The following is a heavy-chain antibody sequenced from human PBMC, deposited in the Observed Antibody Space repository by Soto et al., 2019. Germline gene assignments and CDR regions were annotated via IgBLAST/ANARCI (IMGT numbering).Heavy chain of an antibody. Sequence: VKVSCKACGATLSRYAISRVCRAPGQRLEWMGGIIPIFGTANYAQKFQGRVTITADESTSTAYMELSSLRSEDTAVYYCAGASRSIIYVCGDRPLFLSFCGQG. CDR2: IIPIFGTA. J-gene: IGHJ3*01. CDR3: AGASRSIIYVCGDRPLFLSF. V-gene: IGHV1-69*13. CDR1: GATLSRYA. D-gene: IGHD3-16*01.